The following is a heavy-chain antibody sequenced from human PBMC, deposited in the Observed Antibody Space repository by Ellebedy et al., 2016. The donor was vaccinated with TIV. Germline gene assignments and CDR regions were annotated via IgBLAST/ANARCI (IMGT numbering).Heavy chain of an antibody. CDR2: MNPNSGNT. V-gene: IGHV1-8*03. D-gene: IGHD3-10*01. CDR3: ARVYGSGSYLYYYYGKDV. J-gene: IGHJ6*02. Sequence: AASVKVSCKASGYTFTSYDINWVRQATGQGLEWMGWMNPNSGNTGYAQKFQGRVTITRNTSISTAYMELSSLRSEDTAVYYCARVYGSGSYLYYYYGKDVWGQGTTVTVSS. CDR1: GYTFTSYD.